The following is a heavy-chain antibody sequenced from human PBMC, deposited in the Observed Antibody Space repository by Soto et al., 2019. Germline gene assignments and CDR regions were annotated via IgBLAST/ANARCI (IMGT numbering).Heavy chain of an antibody. D-gene: IGHD1-26*01. CDR3: AKDVVVGATTGLGDYYYYYGMDV. Sequence: PGGSLRLSCGASGFTFSSYGMHWVRPAPGKGLERVAVISYDGSNKYYADSVKGRFTISRDNSKNTLYLQMNSLRAEDTAVYYCAKDVVVGATTGLGDYYYYYGMDVWGQGTTVTVSS. J-gene: IGHJ6*02. V-gene: IGHV3-30*18. CDR1: GFTFSSYG. CDR2: ISYDGSNK.